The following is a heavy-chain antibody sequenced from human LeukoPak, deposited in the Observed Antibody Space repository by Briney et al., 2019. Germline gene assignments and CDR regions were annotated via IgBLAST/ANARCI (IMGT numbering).Heavy chain of an antibody. J-gene: IGHJ4*02. Sequence: ASVKVSCKASGYTFTGYYMHWVRQAPGQGLEWMGWINPNSGGTNYAQKFQGRVTMTRDTSISTAYMELSRLRSDDTAVYYCASCYDSSGYYPGYWGQGTLVTVSS. CDR2: INPNSGGT. CDR1: GYTFTGYY. V-gene: IGHV1-2*02. CDR3: ASCYDSSGYYPGY. D-gene: IGHD3-22*01.